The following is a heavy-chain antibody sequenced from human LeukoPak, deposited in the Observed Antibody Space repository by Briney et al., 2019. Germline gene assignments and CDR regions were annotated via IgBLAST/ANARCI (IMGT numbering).Heavy chain of an antibody. D-gene: IGHD3-22*01. CDR3: ARDLMDYYDSSGYLDY. Sequence: SQTLSLTCTVSGGSISSGDYYWSWIRQPPGKGLEWIGYIYYSGSTYHNPSLKSRVTISVDTSKNQFSLKLSSVTAADTAVYYCARDLMDYYDSSGYLDYWGQGTLVTVSS. CDR2: IYYSGST. V-gene: IGHV4-30-4*01. J-gene: IGHJ4*02. CDR1: GGSISSGDYY.